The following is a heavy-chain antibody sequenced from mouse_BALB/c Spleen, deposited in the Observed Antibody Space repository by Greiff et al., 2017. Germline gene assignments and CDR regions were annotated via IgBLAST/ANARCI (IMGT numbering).Heavy chain of an antibody. CDR2: INPSTGYT. CDR1: CYTFTSYW. CDR3: ARGGYAQGLAY. V-gene: IGHV1-7*01. D-gene: IGHD1-3*01. Sequence: VKLMESGAELAKPGASVKMSCKASCYTFTSYWMHWVKQRPGQGLEWIGYINPSTGYTEYNQKFKDKATLTADKSSSTAYMQLSSLTSEDSAVYYCARGGYAQGLAYWGQGTLVTVSA. J-gene: IGHJ3*01.